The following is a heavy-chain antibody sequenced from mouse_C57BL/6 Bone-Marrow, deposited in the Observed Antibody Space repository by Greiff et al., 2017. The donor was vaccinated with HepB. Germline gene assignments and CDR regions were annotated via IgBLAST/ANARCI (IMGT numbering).Heavy chain of an antibody. CDR3: SFYDYDYGDY. CDR2: INPSSGYS. CDR1: GYTFTSYT. D-gene: IGHD2-4*01. Sequence: VKVVESGAELARPGASVKMSCKASGYTFTSYTMHWVKQRPGQGLEWIGYINPSSGYSKYNQKFTDKATLTANKASSTAYMQLRSMTAEDSAVYYCSFYDYDYGDYRGRGNTPTVSS. V-gene: IGHV1-4*01. J-gene: IGHJ2*01.